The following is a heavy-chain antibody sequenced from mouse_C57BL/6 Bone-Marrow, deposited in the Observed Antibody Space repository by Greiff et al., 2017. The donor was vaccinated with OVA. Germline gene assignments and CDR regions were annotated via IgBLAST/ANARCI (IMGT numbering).Heavy chain of an antibody. CDR2: IYPGDGDT. D-gene: IGHD2-5*01. Sequence: VQLQQSGPELVKPGASVKISCKASGYAFSSSWMNWVKQRPGKGLEWIGQIYPGDGDTNYNGKFKGKATLTADKSSSTAYMQLSSMTSEDSAVYYCARRAYYSNYEYAYWGQGTLVTVSA. V-gene: IGHV1-82*01. CDR3: ARRAYYSNYEYAY. J-gene: IGHJ3*01. CDR1: GYAFSSSW.